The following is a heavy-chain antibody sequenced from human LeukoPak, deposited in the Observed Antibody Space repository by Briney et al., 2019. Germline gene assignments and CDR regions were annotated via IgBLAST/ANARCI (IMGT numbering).Heavy chain of an antibody. J-gene: IGHJ4*02. Sequence: GGSLRLSCAASGFTFSSYGMHWVRQAPGKGLEWVAVISYDGSNKYYADSVKGRFTISRDDLKSTLYLQVKTLRAEDTAVYYCAKDGAWLRFDDWGQGILVTVSS. D-gene: IGHD5-12*01. CDR1: GFTFSSYG. CDR2: ISYDGSNK. V-gene: IGHV3-30*18. CDR3: AKDGAWLRFDD.